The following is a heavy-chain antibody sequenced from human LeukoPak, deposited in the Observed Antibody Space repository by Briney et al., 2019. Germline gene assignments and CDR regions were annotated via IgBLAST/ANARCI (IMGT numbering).Heavy chain of an antibody. J-gene: IGHJ1*01. CDR2: IYSGGST. D-gene: IGHD1-14*01. V-gene: IGHV3-53*01. Sequence: PGGSLRLFCAASGFTVSSNYMSWVRQAPGKGLEWVSVIYSGGSTYYADSVKGRFTISRDNSKNTLYLQMNSLRAEDTAVYYCARQKSRSNFQHWGQGTLVTVSS. CDR3: ARQKSRSNFQH. CDR1: GFTVSSNY.